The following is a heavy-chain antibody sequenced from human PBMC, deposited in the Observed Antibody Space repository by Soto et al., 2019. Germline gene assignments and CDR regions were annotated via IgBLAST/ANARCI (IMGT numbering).Heavy chain of an antibody. Sequence: ASVKVSCKASGYTFTSYDINWVRQATGQGLEWMGWMNPNSGNTGYAQKFQGRVTMTRNTSLRTAYMELRSLRSEDTAVYYCAMERYYGSGSYLSKGYYYYMDVWGKGTTVTVSS. J-gene: IGHJ6*03. CDR3: AMERYYGSGSYLSKGYYYYMDV. CDR2: MNPNSGNT. CDR1: GYTFTSYD. D-gene: IGHD3-10*01. V-gene: IGHV1-8*01.